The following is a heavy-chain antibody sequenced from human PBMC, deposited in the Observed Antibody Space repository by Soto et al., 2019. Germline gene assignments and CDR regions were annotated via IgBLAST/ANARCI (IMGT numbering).Heavy chain of an antibody. Sequence: PSETLSLTCTVSGASISSDNFFWSWIRQPPGEGLEWIGYIYYRGSTYYNPSLESRLTLLVDTSKNQFSLKLRSVTAADTAVYYCARVAIACPSSSCYNHYYYSLDVWGQGTTVTVSS. J-gene: IGHJ6*02. CDR3: ARVAIACPSSSCYNHYYYSLDV. D-gene: IGHD2-2*02. V-gene: IGHV4-30-4*01. CDR2: IYYRGST. CDR1: GASISSDNFF.